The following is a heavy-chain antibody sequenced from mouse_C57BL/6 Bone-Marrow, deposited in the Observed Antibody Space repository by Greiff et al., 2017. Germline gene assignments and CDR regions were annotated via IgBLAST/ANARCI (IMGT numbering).Heavy chain of an antibody. CDR2: IYPGDGDT. Sequence: VQLQQSGPELVKPGASVKISCKVSGYAFSSSWMNWVKQRPGKGLEWSGRIYPGDGDTNYNGTFKGKATLTADKSSSTAYMQLSSLTSEDSAVYLCAQYFDVWGTETTVTVSS. J-gene: IGHJ1*03. CDR1: GYAFSSSW. CDR3: AQYFDV. V-gene: IGHV1-82*01.